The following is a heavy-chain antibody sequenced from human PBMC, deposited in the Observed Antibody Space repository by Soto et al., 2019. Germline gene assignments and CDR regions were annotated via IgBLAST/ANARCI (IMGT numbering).Heavy chain of an antibody. D-gene: IGHD3-16*01. CDR3: ARGGGVRASQMVWFDP. CDR2: INHRGTH. CDR1: VGPFNGYY. J-gene: IGHJ5*02. Sequence: SETPSLTGRSGVGPFNGYYWNWIRQSPGKGLEWIGEINHRGTHNYNPSLRSRVTLSVDTSKNEVYLRLNSATAADTAVYYCARGGGVRASQMVWFDPWGQGTMVPVSS. V-gene: IGHV4-34*01.